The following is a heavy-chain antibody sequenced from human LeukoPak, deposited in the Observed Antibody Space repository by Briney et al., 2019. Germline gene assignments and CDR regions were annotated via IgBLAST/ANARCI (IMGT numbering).Heavy chain of an antibody. CDR3: TTCRVTIFGAAGAHYVDV. CDR2: IKSKTDGGTT. Sequence: GGSLRLSCAASGFTFSNAWMSWVRQAPGKGQEWVGRIKSKTDGGTTDYAAPVKGRFTISRDDSNNTSYQLINSLKTEATAVYYCTTCRVTIFGAAGAHYVDVWGKGTTVTVSS. CDR1: GFTFSNAW. V-gene: IGHV3-15*01. J-gene: IGHJ6*03. D-gene: IGHD3-3*01.